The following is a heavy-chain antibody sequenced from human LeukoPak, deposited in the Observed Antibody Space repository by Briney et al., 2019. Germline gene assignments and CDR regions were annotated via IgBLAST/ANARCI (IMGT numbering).Heavy chain of an antibody. Sequence: PGGSLRLSCAASGFTVSTNYMSWVRQAPGKGLEWVSVIYSGGSTFYADSVKGRFTISRDNSKKTVYLQMNSLRAEDTAMYYCARGGSGSSLYYFDYWGQGTLVTVSS. J-gene: IGHJ4*02. CDR1: GFTVSTNY. V-gene: IGHV3-53*01. CDR3: ARGGSGSSLYYFDY. D-gene: IGHD3-10*01. CDR2: IYSGGST.